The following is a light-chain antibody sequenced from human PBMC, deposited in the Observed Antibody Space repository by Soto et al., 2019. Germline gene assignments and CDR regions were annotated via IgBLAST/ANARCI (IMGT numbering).Light chain of an antibody. CDR2: AAV. V-gene: IGKV1-9*01. Sequence: IQLTQSPSSLSASVGDTVTITCRASQGISSDLAWYQHKPGKAPILLIYAAVTVRSGVPSRFSGSGSGTDFTLTISSLQPEDLATYYCQQLNTFPLTFGGGTKVDIK. J-gene: IGKJ4*01. CDR3: QQLNTFPLT. CDR1: QGISSD.